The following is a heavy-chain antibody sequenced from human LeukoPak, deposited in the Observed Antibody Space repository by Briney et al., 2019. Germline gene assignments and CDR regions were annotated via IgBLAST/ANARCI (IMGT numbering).Heavy chain of an antibody. D-gene: IGHD3-16*01. J-gene: IGHJ4*02. V-gene: IGHV4-61*02. Sequence: SQTLSLTCTVSGDSISSGSYYWSWIRQPAGKGLEWIGRIYTSGSTNYNPSLKSRVTISVDTSKNQFSLKLSSVTAADTAVYYCARDFGGPGGWLADYWGQGTLVTVSS. CDR2: IYTSGST. CDR1: GDSISSGSYY. CDR3: ARDFGGPGGWLADY.